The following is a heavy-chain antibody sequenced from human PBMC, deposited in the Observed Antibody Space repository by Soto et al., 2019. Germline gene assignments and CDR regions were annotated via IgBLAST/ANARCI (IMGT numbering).Heavy chain of an antibody. CDR1: GGSISSYY. J-gene: IGHJ5*02. V-gene: IGHV4-59*07. CDR2: IYYSGST. Sequence: PSDTLSLTCTVSGGSISSYYWSWIRQPPGKGLEWIGYIYYSGSTNYNPSLKSRVTISVDTSKNQFSLKLSSVTAADTAVYYCARTTGGGYNWFDPWGQGTLVTVSS. D-gene: IGHD4-4*01. CDR3: ARTTGGGYNWFDP.